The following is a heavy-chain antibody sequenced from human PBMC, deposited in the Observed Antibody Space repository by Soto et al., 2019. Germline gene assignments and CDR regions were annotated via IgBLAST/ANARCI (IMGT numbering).Heavy chain of an antibody. D-gene: IGHD3-10*01. CDR1: GFTFSSYW. CDR2: INSDGSST. CDR3: ARVGGFGELFYRGPREV. J-gene: IGHJ6*02. Sequence: GGSLRLSCAASGFTFSSYWMHWVRQAPGKGLVWVSRINSDGSSTSYADSVKGRFTISRDNAKNTLYLQMNSLRAEDTAVYYCARVGGFGELFYRGPREVWGQGTTVTVPS. V-gene: IGHV3-74*01.